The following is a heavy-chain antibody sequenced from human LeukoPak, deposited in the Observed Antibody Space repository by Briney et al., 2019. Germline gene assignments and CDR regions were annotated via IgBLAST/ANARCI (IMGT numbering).Heavy chain of an antibody. V-gene: IGHV3-48*03. J-gene: IGHJ4*02. CDR3: ARDLSSGWYLSSASYYFDY. Sequence: GGSLRLSYAASGFTFSSYEMNWVRQAPGKGLEWVSYISSTGSTIYYADSVKGRFTISRDNAKNSLYLQMNSLRAEDTAVYYRARDLSSGWYLSSASYYFDYWGQGTLVTVSS. D-gene: IGHD6-19*01. CDR1: GFTFSSYE. CDR2: ISSTGSTI.